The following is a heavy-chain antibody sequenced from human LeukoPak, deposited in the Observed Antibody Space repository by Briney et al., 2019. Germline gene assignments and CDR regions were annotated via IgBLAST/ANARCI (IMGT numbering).Heavy chain of an antibody. D-gene: IGHD6-13*01. CDR3: ASSLNAAAHDAFDI. Sequence: ASVKVSCKASGYTFSIYNMHWVRQAPGQGLEWVGIINPSGGTSYAQNLQGRITMTTDTSTSTACMELRSLRSDDTAVYYCASSLNAAAHDAFDIWGQGTMVTVSS. V-gene: IGHV1-46*01. CDR2: INPSGGT. J-gene: IGHJ3*02. CDR1: GYTFSIYN.